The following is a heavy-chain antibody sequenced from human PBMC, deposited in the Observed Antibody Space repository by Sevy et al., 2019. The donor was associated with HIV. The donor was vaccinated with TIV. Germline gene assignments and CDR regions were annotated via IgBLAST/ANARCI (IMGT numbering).Heavy chain of an antibody. D-gene: IGHD6-6*01. CDR3: TRGKGSSDY. CDR1: GFTFSTYN. CDR2: ISSSSNTI. Sequence: GGSLRLSCAASGFTFSTYNMNWVRQAPGKGLEWISYISSSSNTIDYAASVKGRFTISRDNAKNSVYLQMNSLGGEDTAVYYCTRGKGSSDYWGQGTLVTVSS. J-gene: IGHJ4*02. V-gene: IGHV3-48*01.